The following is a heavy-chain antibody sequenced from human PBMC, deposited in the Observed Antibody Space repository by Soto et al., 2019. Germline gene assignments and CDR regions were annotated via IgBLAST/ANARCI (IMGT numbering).Heavy chain of an antibody. CDR2: IYHSGST. J-gene: IGHJ4*02. V-gene: IGHV4-4*02. CDR1: GGSISSSNW. Sequence: QVQLQESGPGLVKPSGTLSLTCAVSGGSISSSNWWSWVRQPPGKGLEWIGEIYHSGSTNYNPSRKSRVTSAVDKSTNPVSLKLSSVTAADTAVYYCARAAVVVASVSLDYWGQGTLVTVSS. D-gene: IGHD2-15*01. CDR3: ARAAVVVASVSLDY.